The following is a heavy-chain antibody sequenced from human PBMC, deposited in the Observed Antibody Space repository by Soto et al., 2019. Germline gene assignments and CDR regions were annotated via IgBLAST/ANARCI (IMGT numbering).Heavy chain of an antibody. CDR1: RFTFSTYA. J-gene: IGHJ6*02. V-gene: IGHV3-64D*06. Sequence: LRLSCSASRFTFSTYAMHWVRQAPGKGLEYVSTITPNGGTTYYADSVKGRFTISRDNSKNTLYLQMSSLRTEDTAMYYCVKDMYLGYYYGMDVWGQGTTVT. CDR2: ITPNGGTT. D-gene: IGHD2-8*01. CDR3: VKDMYLGYYYGMDV.